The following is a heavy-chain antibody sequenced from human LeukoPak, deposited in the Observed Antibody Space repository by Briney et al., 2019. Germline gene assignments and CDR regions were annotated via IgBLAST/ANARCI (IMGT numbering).Heavy chain of an antibody. Sequence: GGSLRLSCAASGFTFRSYGMHWVRQAPGKGLEWVAFIRYDGSNKYYADSVKGRFTISRDNSKNSLYLQMNSLRAEDTAVYYCAREGGDNIEQEPDYWGQGTLVTVSS. CDR1: GFTFRSYG. D-gene: IGHD4-17*01. CDR2: IRYDGSNK. CDR3: AREGGDNIEQEPDY. V-gene: IGHV3-30*02. J-gene: IGHJ4*02.